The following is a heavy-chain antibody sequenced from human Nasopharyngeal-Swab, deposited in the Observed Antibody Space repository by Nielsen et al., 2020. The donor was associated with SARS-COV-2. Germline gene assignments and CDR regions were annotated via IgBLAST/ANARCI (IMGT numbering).Heavy chain of an antibody. CDR1: GFTFGSYT. CDR3: VRDGALIQLWLLPHALDI. CDR2: IISSGSIA. Sequence: GGSLRPSCEASGFTFGSYTMNWFRQAPGKGLEWVSFIISSGSIAYYADSVTGRLTISSDNANNSLYLQMNSLRADDTAVYYCVRDGALIQLWLLPHALDIWGQGTLVTVSS. J-gene: IGHJ3*02. V-gene: IGHV3-48*04. D-gene: IGHD5-18*01.